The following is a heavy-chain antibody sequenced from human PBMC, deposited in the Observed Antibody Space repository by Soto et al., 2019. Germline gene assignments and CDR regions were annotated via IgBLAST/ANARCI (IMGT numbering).Heavy chain of an antibody. CDR2: IYHSGST. CDR1: GGSISSGGYS. J-gene: IGHJ5*02. Sequence: QLQLQESGSGLVRPSQTLSLTCAVSGGSISSGGYSWNWIRQPPGKGLEWIGYIYHSGSTLYNPSPKSPVTISLDKSTTHFSLTLPSATAADTAVYYCARAHLDGTWFDPWGQGTLVTVSS. V-gene: IGHV4-30-2*01. CDR3: ARAHLDGTWFDP.